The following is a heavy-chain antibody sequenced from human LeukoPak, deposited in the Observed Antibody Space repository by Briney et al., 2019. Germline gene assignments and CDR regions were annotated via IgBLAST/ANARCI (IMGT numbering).Heavy chain of an antibody. CDR3: ATYGFYDILTGYYASR. J-gene: IGHJ4*02. CDR1: GGSISTNSYY. Sequence: SETLSLTCTVSGGSISTNSYYWGWIRQPPGKGLEWIGTLYYSGSAHYNSSLKSRVTISADMSKNQFSLKLSSVTAADTAVYYCATYGFYDILTGYYASRWGQGTLVTVSS. CDR2: LYYSGSA. D-gene: IGHD3-9*01. V-gene: IGHV4-39*07.